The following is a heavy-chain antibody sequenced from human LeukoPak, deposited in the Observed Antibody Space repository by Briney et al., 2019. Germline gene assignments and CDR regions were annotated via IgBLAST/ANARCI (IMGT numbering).Heavy chain of an antibody. Sequence: GGSLRLSCAASGFSFSTYAMNWVRQAPGKGLEWVSIISGSDGSTNYADSVKGRFTISRDNSKNTLSLQMNSLRAEDTAIYYCAKGFSDTAGYHKFLDYWGQGTLVTVSS. CDR2: ISGSDGST. CDR1: GFSFSTYA. D-gene: IGHD3-9*01. V-gene: IGHV3-23*01. CDR3: AKGFSDTAGYHKFLDY. J-gene: IGHJ4*02.